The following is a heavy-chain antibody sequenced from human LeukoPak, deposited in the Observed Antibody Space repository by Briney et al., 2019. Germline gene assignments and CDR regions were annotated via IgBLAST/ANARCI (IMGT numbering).Heavy chain of an antibody. CDR3: AKALPRSEGYTHGYFDY. CDR2: ISGSAAST. CDR1: GITFSTYA. J-gene: IGHJ4*02. D-gene: IGHD3-22*01. V-gene: IGHV3-23*01. Sequence: GGSLRLSCAASGITFSTYAMNWVRQAPGKGLEWVSVISGSAASTSYADSVKGRFTTSRDNSRNTLYLQMNSLSAEDTATYYCAKALPRSEGYTHGYFDYWGQGTLVTVSS.